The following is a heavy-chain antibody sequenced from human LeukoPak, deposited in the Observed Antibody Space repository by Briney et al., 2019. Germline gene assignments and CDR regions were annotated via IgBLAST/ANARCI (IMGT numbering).Heavy chain of an antibody. CDR3: AREERAFDI. Sequence: SETLSLTCSVSGGSIRSYYWSWIRQPPGKGLEWIGYIYYSGSTNYNSSLKSRVTISVDRSKNQFSLKLSSVTAADTAVYYCAREERAFDIWGQGTMVTVSS. CDR2: IYYSGST. CDR1: GGSIRSYY. J-gene: IGHJ3*02. V-gene: IGHV4-59*12.